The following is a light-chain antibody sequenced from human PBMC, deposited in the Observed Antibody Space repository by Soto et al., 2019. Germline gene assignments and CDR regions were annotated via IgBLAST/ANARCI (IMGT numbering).Light chain of an antibody. J-gene: IGKJ1*01. CDR1: QSVSSN. V-gene: IGKV3-20*01. CDR3: QQYGSSPWT. CDR2: GAS. Sequence: EIVLTQSPATLSLSPGEGATLSCRASQSVSSNLAWYQLKPGQAPRLLIYGASTRATGIPARFSSSGSGTDFTLTISRLEPEDFALYYCQQYGSSPWTFGQGTKVDIK.